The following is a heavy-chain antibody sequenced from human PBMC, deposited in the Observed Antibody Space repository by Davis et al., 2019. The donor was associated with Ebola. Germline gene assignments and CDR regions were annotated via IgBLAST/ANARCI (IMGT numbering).Heavy chain of an antibody. D-gene: IGHD1-26*01. CDR3: ARVVTLPWFDP. CDR1: GYTFAAHY. CDR2: INPNFGGK. J-gene: IGHJ5*02. V-gene: IGHV1-2*06. Sequence: ASVKVSCKASGYTFAAHYIHWVRQAPGQGLEWMGRINPNFGGKIYAQKLQGRVTMTTDTSTSTAYMELRSLRSDDTAVYYCARVVTLPWFDPWGQGTLVTVSS.